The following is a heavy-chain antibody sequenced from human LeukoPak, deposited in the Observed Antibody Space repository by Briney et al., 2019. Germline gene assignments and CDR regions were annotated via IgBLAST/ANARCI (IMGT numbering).Heavy chain of an antibody. V-gene: IGHV3-15*01. Sequence: PGGSLRLSCAASGFTFSNAWMSWVRQAPGKGLEGVGRIKSKTDGGTTDYAAPVKGRFTISRDDSKNTLYLQMNSLKTEDTAVYYCTTLKYQLPQAARLYGMDVWGKGTTVTVSS. CDR1: GFTFSNAW. J-gene: IGHJ6*04. CDR2: IKSKTDGGTT. CDR3: TTLKYQLPQAARLYGMDV. D-gene: IGHD2-2*01.